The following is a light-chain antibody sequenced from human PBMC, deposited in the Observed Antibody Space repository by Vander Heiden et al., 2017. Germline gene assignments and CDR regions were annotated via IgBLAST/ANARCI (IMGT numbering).Light chain of an antibody. Sequence: EIVLTQSPATLSLSPGEGATHSCRASQSVSSYLAWYQHKPGQAPRLLIYEASNRATGIPGRFSGTGSGTDFTLTISSLEPEDSAVYYCQHRSGWLPGTFGPGTKVEIK. CDR3: QHRSGWLPGT. CDR2: EAS. CDR1: QSVSSY. V-gene: IGKV3-11*01. J-gene: IGKJ1*01.